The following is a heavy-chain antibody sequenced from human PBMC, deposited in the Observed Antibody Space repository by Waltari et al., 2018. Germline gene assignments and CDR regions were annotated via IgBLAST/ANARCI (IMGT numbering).Heavy chain of an antibody. CDR1: GYTFTDFY. D-gene: IGHD2-2*01. V-gene: IGHV1-46*04. Sequence: QVQLVQSGAEVKKPGASVKVSCKASGYTFTDFYMHWVRQAPGQGLEWMGIVNPNGGSTTYAQKLQDRVTMTRDTSTSTVYMELSSLRSEDTAMYYCARAGSTLIWGVAEWGQGTLVTVSS. CDR3: ARAGSTLIWGVAE. J-gene: IGHJ4*02. CDR2: VNPNGGST.